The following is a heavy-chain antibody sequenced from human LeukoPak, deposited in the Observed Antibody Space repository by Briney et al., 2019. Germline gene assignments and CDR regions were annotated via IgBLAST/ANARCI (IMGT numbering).Heavy chain of an antibody. D-gene: IGHD4-17*01. J-gene: IGHJ4*02. V-gene: IGHV4-39*07. CDR3: ARDRWTLGHTVTTVPPDFDY. CDR1: GGSISSSSYY. Sequence: PSETLSLTCTVSGGSISSSSYYWGWIRQPPGKGLEWIGSIYYSGGTYYNPSLKSRVTISVDTSKNQFSLKLSSVTAADTAVYYCARDRWTLGHTVTTVPPDFDYWGQGTLVTVSS. CDR2: IYYSGGT.